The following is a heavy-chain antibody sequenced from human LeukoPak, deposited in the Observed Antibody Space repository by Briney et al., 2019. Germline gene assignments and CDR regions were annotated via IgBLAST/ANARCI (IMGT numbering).Heavy chain of an antibody. V-gene: IGHV3-64*01. J-gene: IGHJ4*02. CDR2: ISSNGGST. CDR3: ARQRQPYYDILTGYLVY. Sequence: PGGSLRLSCAASGFIFSSYAMHWVRQAPGKGLEYVSAISSNGGSTYYANSVKGRFTISRDNSKNTLYLQMGSLRAEDMAVYYCARQRQPYYDILTGYLVYWGQGTLVTVSS. D-gene: IGHD3-9*01. CDR1: GFIFSSYA.